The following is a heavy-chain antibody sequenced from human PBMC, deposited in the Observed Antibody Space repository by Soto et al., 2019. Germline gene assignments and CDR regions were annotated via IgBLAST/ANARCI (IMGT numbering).Heavy chain of an antibody. J-gene: IGHJ4*02. V-gene: IGHV3-64*01. CDR1: GFSFSTYA. CDR3: ARAGYSYGLDY. Sequence: EVQLVESGGGLVQPGGSLRLSCAAPGFSFSTYAMYWVRQAPGKGLEYISVISSSGGSTYYANSVRGRFTISRDNSKNTLYLQMGSLRVEDMAVYYCARAGYSYGLDYWGQGTLVTVSS. D-gene: IGHD5-18*01. CDR2: ISSSGGST.